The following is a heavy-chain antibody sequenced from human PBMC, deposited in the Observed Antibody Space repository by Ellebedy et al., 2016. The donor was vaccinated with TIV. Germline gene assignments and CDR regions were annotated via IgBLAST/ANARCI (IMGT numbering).Heavy chain of an antibody. Sequence: GESLKISCAVSGFSVSGHFMSWVRQAPGKGLEWVSRINSDGSSTSYADSVKGRFTISRDNAKNTLYLQMNSLRAEDTAVYYCAREAYDILTGYLFDPWGQGTLVTVSS. CDR1: GFSVSGHF. CDR3: AREAYDILTGYLFDP. D-gene: IGHD3-9*01. V-gene: IGHV3-74*01. J-gene: IGHJ5*02. CDR2: INSDGSST.